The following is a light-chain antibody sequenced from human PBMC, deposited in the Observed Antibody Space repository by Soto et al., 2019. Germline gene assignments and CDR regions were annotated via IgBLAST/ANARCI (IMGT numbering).Light chain of an antibody. CDR1: SSDVGGYNY. J-gene: IGLJ1*01. V-gene: IGLV2-11*01. CDR3: CSYEGTYTSFV. Sequence: QSALTHPRSVSGSPGQSVTIACTGSSSDVGGYNYVSWYQQQPGKAPKLLIYDVTIRTSGVSARFSGSKSGNTASLTISGLQAEDDADYFCCSYEGTYTSFVFGTGTKVTVL. CDR2: DVT.